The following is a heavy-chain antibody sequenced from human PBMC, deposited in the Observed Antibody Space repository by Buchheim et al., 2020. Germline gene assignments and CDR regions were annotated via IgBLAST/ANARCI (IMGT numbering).Heavy chain of an antibody. CDR2: IYNSGNT. V-gene: IGHV4-31*03. CDR3: ARHWGDFWSGYCDY. Sequence: QVQLQESGPGLVKPSQTLSLTCTVSGASISSGRYYWSWIRQHPRKGLEWIGYIYNSGNTYYNPSLKSRVSISVDTSKNQFSLRLSPVTAADTAVYYCARHWGDFWSGYCDYWGQGTL. D-gene: IGHD3-3*01. CDR1: GASISSGRYY. J-gene: IGHJ4*02.